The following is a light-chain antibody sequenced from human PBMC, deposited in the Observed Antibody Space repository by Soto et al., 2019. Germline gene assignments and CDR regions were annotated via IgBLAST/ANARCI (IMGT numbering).Light chain of an antibody. CDR1: SSDVGGYKY. J-gene: IGLJ1*01. V-gene: IGLV2-14*01. CDR3: SSYTRSSPCV. Sequence: QSVLTQPASVSGSPGQSITISCTGTSSDVGGYKYVSWYQQHPGEAPKLMIYEVSNRPSGVSNRFSGSKSGNTASLTISGLQAEDDADYYCSSYTRSSPCVFGTGTKLTVL. CDR2: EVS.